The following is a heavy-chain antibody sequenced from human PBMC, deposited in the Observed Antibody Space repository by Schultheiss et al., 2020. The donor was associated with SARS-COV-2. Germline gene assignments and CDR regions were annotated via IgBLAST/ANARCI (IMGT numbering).Heavy chain of an antibody. CDR2: IWYDGSNK. CDR3: AKTFYDFWSGYYIHQETWFDP. V-gene: IGHV3-33*06. Sequence: GGSLRLSCAASGFTFSSYGMHWVRQAPGKGLEWVAVIWYDGSNKYYADSVKGRFTISRVNSKNTLYLQMNSLRAEDTAVYYCAKTFYDFWSGYYIHQETWFDPWGQGTLVTVSS. CDR1: GFTFSSYG. J-gene: IGHJ5*02. D-gene: IGHD3-3*01.